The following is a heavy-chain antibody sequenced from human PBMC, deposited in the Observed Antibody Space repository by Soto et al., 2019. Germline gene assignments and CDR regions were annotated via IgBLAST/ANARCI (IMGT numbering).Heavy chain of an antibody. Sequence: ASVKVSCKASGYTFTSYYMHWVRQAPGQGLEWMRIINPSGGSTSYAQKFQSRVTMTRDTSTSTVYMELSSLRSEDTTVYYCASPPKYDYIWGSQRDYWGQGTLVPVSS. CDR3: ASPPKYDYIWGSQRDY. CDR1: GYTFTSYY. V-gene: IGHV1-46*03. J-gene: IGHJ4*02. CDR2: INPSGGST. D-gene: IGHD3-16*01.